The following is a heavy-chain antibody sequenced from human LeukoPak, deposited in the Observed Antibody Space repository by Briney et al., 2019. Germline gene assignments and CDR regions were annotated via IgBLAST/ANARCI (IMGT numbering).Heavy chain of an antibody. D-gene: IGHD2-15*01. CDR3: ARWDCSGGNCYSHYYGMDV. Sequence: GESLKISCKGSGYIFTTYWIGWVRQMPGKGLEWMGIIYPGDSDTRYSPSFQGQVTVSADKSISTAYLQWSSLKASDTAMYYCARWDCSGGNCYSHYYGMDVWGQGTTVTVSS. J-gene: IGHJ6*02. CDR2: IYPGDSDT. CDR1: GYIFTTYW. V-gene: IGHV5-51*01.